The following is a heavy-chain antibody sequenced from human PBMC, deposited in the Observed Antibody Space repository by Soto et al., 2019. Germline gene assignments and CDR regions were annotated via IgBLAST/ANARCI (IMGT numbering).Heavy chain of an antibody. D-gene: IGHD2-2*01. CDR2: IYYSGST. CDR1: GGSVSSGSYY. Sequence: QVQVQESGPGLVKPSETLSLTCTVSGGSVSSGSYYWSWIRQPPGKGLEWIGYIYYSGSTNYNPLARSXXSXAXXPSANAFVLNLRSLPAADTAVYYCAHRTPRAYFDYWGQGTLVTVSS. CDR3: AHRTPRAYFDY. J-gene: IGHJ4*02. V-gene: IGHV4-61*01.